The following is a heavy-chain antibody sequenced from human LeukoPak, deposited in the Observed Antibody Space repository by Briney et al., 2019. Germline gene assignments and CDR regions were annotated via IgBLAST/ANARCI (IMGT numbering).Heavy chain of an antibody. D-gene: IGHD1-26*01. CDR2: INQDGSEK. Sequence: GGSLRLSCAASGFTFSNLAMGWVRQAPGKGLDWVASINQDGSEKYYVDSVKGRFTISRDNAKNSLYLQMNSLRADDTAVYYCARARGGSNSDYWGQGTLVTVSS. CDR3: ARARGGSNSDY. V-gene: IGHV3-7*05. J-gene: IGHJ4*02. CDR1: GFTFSNLA.